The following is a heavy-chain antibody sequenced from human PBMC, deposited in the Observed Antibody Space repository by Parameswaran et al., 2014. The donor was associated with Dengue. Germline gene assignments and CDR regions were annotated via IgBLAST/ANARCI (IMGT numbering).Heavy chain of an antibody. J-gene: IGHJ6*02. V-gene: IGHV2-5*02. CDR2: IYWDDDE. CDR3: AHINDFTGGMDV. Sequence: PGKALEWLALIYWDDDERYSPSLKNRLTITKDTSKNQVVLTMTNVDPVDTATYFCAHINDFTGGMDVWGQGTTVTVSS. D-gene: IGHD2-21*02.